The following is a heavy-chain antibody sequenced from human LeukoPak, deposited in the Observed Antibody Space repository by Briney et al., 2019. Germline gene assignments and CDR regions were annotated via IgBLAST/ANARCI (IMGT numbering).Heavy chain of an antibody. CDR1: GFTFSSYE. Sequence: GGSLRLSCAASGFTFSSYEMNWVRQAPGKGLEWVSYISSSGSTIYYADSVKGRFTISRDNAKNSLYLQMNSLRAEDTAVYYCARGEDDSLFYWGQGTLVTVSS. CDR2: ISSSGSTI. CDR3: ARGEDDSLFY. J-gene: IGHJ4*02. V-gene: IGHV3-48*03. D-gene: IGHD3-22*01.